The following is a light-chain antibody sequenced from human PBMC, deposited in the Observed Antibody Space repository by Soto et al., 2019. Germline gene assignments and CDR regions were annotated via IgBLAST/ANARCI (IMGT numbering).Light chain of an antibody. CDR1: QSVSSNY. J-gene: IGKJ2*01. CDR2: AAS. V-gene: IGKV3-20*01. Sequence: EIVLTQSPGTLSLSPGERATLSCRASQSVSSNYLAWYQQKPGQAPRLLIYAASSRATGIPDRFSGSGSGTDFTLSISRLESEDFAVYYCQQYGRSGYTFGQGTKLEIK. CDR3: QQYGRSGYT.